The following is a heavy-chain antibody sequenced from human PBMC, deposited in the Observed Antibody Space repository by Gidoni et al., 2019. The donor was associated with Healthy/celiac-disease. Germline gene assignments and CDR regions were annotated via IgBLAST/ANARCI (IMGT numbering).Heavy chain of an antibody. CDR1: GGTFSSYA. CDR3: ASTPPHYYDSSGPLVGFDY. J-gene: IGHJ4*02. V-gene: IGHV1-69*01. Sequence: QVQLVQSGAEVKKPGSSVKVSCKASGGTFSSYALRWVRQAPGQGLEWMGGIIPIFGTANYAQKFQGRVTITADESTSTAYMELSSLRSEDTAVYYCASTPPHYYDSSGPLVGFDYWGQGTLVTVSS. CDR2: IIPIFGTA. D-gene: IGHD3-22*01.